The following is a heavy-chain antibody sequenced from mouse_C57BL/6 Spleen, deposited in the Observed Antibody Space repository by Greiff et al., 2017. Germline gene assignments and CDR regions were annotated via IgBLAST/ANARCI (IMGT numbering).Heavy chain of an antibody. CDR1: GFTFSSYA. CDR3: ARKEGQAWFAY. CDR2: ISAGGSYT. Sequence: EVKLVESGGGLVKPGGSLKLSCAASGFTFSSYAMSWVRQTPEKRLEWVATISAGGSYTYYPDNVKGRFTISRDNAKNNLYLQMSHLKSEDTAMYYCARKEGQAWFAYWGQGTLVTVSA. J-gene: IGHJ3*01. V-gene: IGHV5-4*03. D-gene: IGHD3-3*01.